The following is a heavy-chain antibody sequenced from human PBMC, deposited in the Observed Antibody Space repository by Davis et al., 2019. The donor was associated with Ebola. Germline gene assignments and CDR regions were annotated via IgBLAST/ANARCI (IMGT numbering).Heavy chain of an antibody. D-gene: IGHD2-2*01. CDR2: IYYSGGT. Sequence: SETLSLTCTLSGDSTNGDYYWNWVRQPAGKSLEWLGNIYYSGGTFDNPSLKTRVIMSIDTSKNQFSLKMNSVTAADTAMYYCARSLTGDYQDGFDIWGQGTMITVSS. V-gene: IGHV4-30-4*01. J-gene: IGHJ3*02. CDR3: ARSLTGDYQDGFDI. CDR1: GDSTNGDYY.